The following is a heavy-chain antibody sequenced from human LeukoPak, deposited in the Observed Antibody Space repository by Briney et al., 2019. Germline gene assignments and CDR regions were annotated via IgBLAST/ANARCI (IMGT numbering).Heavy chain of an antibody. Sequence: GGSLRLSCAASGFTFRMYWMSWVRQAPGKGLEWVANIKQDGSEKYYVDSVKGRFTISRDNAKNSLYLQMNSLRAEDTAVYYCARDGWSPDYWGQGTLVTVSS. CDR1: GFTFRMYW. V-gene: IGHV3-7*01. CDR3: ARDGWSPDY. J-gene: IGHJ4*02. CDR2: IKQDGSEK.